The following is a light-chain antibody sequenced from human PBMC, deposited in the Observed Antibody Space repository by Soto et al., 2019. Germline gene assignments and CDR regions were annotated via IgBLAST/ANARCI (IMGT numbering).Light chain of an antibody. CDR2: ATS. Sequence: EIVLTQSPGTLSLSPGERATLSCRASQSISSTYLAWYQQRRGQAPRLLIDATSSRATGIPDRFSGSGSGTDFTLTISRLESEDFAVYYCQQYGNSPPSYTFGQGTKLEIK. J-gene: IGKJ2*01. V-gene: IGKV3-20*01. CDR3: QQYGNSPPSYT. CDR1: QSISSTY.